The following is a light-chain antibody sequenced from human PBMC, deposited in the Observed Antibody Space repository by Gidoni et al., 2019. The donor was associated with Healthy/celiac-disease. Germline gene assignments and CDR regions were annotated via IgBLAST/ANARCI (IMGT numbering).Light chain of an antibody. CDR3: QTWGTGIVV. CDR2: LNSDGSH. CDR1: SGHSSYA. V-gene: IGLV4-69*01. Sequence: QLVLTHSPSASASLGASVKLTCPLSSGHSSYAIAWHQQQPEKGPRYLMKLNSDGSHSKGDGIPDRFSGSSSGAERYLTISSLQSEDEADYYCQTWGTGIVVFGGGTKL. J-gene: IGLJ2*01.